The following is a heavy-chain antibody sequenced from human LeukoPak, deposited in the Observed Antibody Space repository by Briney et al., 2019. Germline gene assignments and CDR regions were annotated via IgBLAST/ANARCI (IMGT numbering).Heavy chain of an antibody. CDR2: ISGSGGST. V-gene: IGHV3-23*01. CDR3: AKAGRIHPIHAPFDY. J-gene: IGHJ4*02. Sequence: GGSLRLSCAASGFTFSSYAMSWVRQAPGKGLEWVSAISGSGGSTYYADSVKGRFTISGDNSKNTLYLQMNSLRAEDTAVYYCAKAGRIHPIHAPFDYWGQGTLVTVSS. CDR1: GFTFSSYA. D-gene: IGHD2-15*01.